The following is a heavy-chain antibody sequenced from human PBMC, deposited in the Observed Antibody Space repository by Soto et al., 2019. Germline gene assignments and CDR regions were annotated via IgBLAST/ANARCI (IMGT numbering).Heavy chain of an antibody. D-gene: IGHD3-3*01. CDR2: IHSGGST. CDR3: ARGRFGHMDV. CDR1: GFTVSSNY. Sequence: GGSLRLSCAASGFTVSSNYMSWVRQAPGKGLDWVSVIHSGGSTNYADSVKGRFTISRDNSKNTLYPQMSSLRAEDTAVYYCARGRFGHMDVWGQGTTVTVSS. V-gene: IGHV3-53*01. J-gene: IGHJ6*02.